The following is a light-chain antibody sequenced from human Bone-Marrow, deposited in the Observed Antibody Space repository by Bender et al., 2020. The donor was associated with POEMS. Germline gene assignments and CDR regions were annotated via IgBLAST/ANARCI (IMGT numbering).Light chain of an antibody. Sequence: QSVLTQPPSASGTPGQRVTISCSGGSSNIGAHAVNWYQHLPGTAPKLLIYSSHRRPSEVPDRFSGSRSGTSASLAISGLQSEDEADYYCSSYRSSRLRVFGGGTRLTVL. CDR3: SSYRSSRLRV. V-gene: IGLV1-44*01. J-gene: IGLJ3*02. CDR1: SSNIGAHA. CDR2: SSH.